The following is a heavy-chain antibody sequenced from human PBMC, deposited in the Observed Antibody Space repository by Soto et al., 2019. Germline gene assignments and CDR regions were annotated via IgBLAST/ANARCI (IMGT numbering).Heavy chain of an antibody. CDR2: IAAYNYNT. J-gene: IGHJ6*02. CDR3: ARDDHDFYYYHNMDV. V-gene: IGHV1-18*01. Sequence: QVHLVQSGAEVRKPGASVKVSCKTSGYIFKNYGISWVRQAPGQGLEWMGWIAAYNYNTNYAQRFQGRVTMTTDTATSTAYMELRSLRSDDTAVYDCARDDHDFYYYHNMDVWGQGTTVTVSS. D-gene: IGHD1-1*01. CDR1: GYIFKNYG.